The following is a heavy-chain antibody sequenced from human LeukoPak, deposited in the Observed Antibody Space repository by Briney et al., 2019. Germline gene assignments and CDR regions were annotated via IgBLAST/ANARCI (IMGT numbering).Heavy chain of an antibody. CDR1: GFTVSNNY. CDR2: IYSGGST. CDR3: ASLGDGYNFWRH. D-gene: IGHD5-24*01. V-gene: IGHV3-53*01. J-gene: IGHJ4*02. Sequence: GGSLRLSCAASGFTVSNNYMSWVRQAPGKGLEWVSVIYSGGSTYYAGSVKGRFTISRDSSRNTLFLQMNSLRAEDTAVYYCASLGDGYNFWRHWGQGTLVTVSS.